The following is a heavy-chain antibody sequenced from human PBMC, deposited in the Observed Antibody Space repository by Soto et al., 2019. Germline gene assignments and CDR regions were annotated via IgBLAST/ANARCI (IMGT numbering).Heavy chain of an antibody. Sequence: VQLVQSGAEVEKPGASVKVSCEASGYTFTSYAMHWVRQAPGQRLEWMGWINAGNGVTKYSEKFQGRVTFTRLASARTAFREVNSLRSEDTAVYFCARDGCDGGSCYPDYWGQGTLVTVS. CDR2: INAGNGVT. V-gene: IGHV1-3*01. D-gene: IGHD2-15*01. J-gene: IGHJ4*02. CDR1: GYTFTSYA. CDR3: ARDGCDGGSCYPDY.